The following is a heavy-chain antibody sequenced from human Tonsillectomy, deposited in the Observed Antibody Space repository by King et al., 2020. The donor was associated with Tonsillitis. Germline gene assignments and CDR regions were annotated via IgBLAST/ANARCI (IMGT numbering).Heavy chain of an antibody. CDR3: ARDLESSGWYLPSP. Sequence: QLQESGPGLVKPSETLSLTCAVSGYSISSGYYWGWIRQPPGKGLEWIGSIYHSGSTYYNPSLKSRVTISVDTSKNQFSLKLSSVTAADTAVYYCARDLESSGWYLPSPWGQGTLVTVSS. D-gene: IGHD6-19*01. CDR2: IYHSGST. J-gene: IGHJ5*02. CDR1: GYSISSGYY. V-gene: IGHV4-38-2*02.